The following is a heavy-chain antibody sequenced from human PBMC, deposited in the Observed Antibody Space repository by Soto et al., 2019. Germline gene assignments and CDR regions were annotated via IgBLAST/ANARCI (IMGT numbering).Heavy chain of an antibody. Sequence: QVQLVQSGAEVKKPGASVKVSCKASGYTFTSSYMHWVRQAPGQGLDWMGIINPSGGSTSYGQKFRGIVTMTRGTSTSTVYMQLSILRPEDTALYYCARELIRNLGVSGWWTPPHAFDICGQGTMVSVSS. CDR1: GYTFTSSY. V-gene: IGHV1-46*01. CDR3: ARELIRNLGVSGWWTPPHAFDI. J-gene: IGHJ3*02. CDR2: INPSGGST. D-gene: IGHD6-19*01.